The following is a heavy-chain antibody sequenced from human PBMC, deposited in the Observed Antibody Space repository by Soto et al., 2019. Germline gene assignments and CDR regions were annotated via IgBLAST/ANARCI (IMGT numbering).Heavy chain of an antibody. CDR2: IYYSVST. J-gene: IGHJ5*02. CDR3: ARNYYGKANYYNAPLDTNP. Sequence: QVQLQEWGPGLVKPSQSLSLTCTVSGGSISSGGYYWSWIRQHPGKGLEWIGYIYYSVSTYYNPSLKSTVYISQDAYQHKIYPNPSSMPTAFLHVYWYARNYYGKANYYNAPLDTNPWG. D-gene: IGHD3-10*01. V-gene: IGHV4-31*01. CDR1: GGSISSGGYY.